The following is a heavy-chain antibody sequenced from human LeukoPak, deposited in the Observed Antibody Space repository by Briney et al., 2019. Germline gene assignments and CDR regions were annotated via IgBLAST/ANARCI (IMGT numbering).Heavy chain of an antibody. CDR2: ISGSGGST. Sequence: HPSETLSLTCAVYGGSFSGYYWSWLRQPPGKGLEWVSAISGSGGSTYYADSVKGRFTISRDNSKNTLYLQMNSLRAEDTAVYYCAKGSGSYWGSFDYWGQGTLVTVSS. D-gene: IGHD1-26*01. CDR3: AKGSGSYWGSFDY. J-gene: IGHJ4*02. V-gene: IGHV3-23*01. CDR1: GGSFSGYY.